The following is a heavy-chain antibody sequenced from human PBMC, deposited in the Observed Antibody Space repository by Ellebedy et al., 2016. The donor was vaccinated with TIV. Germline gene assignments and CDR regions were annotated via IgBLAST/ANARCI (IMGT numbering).Heavy chain of an antibody. CDR2: IHYSRGT. J-gene: IGHJ3*02. D-gene: IGHD6-13*01. Sequence: MPSETLSLTCTVSAGSITNYYWNWIRQTPGKGLEWLGHIHYSRGTIYNPSLNGRVAISIDTSKNQFSLRLSSVTAADTAVYYCARGIAAAGTSAFDIWGQGTMVTVSS. CDR1: AGSITNYY. CDR3: ARGIAAAGTSAFDI. V-gene: IGHV4-59*08.